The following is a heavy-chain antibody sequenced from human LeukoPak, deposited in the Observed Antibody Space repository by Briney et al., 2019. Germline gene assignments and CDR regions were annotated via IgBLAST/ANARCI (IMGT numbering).Heavy chain of an antibody. J-gene: IGHJ3*02. CDR1: GGSISSYY. V-gene: IGHV4-59*01. CDR3: ARWGYYDSSGYPKDAFDI. CDR2: IYYSGST. D-gene: IGHD3-22*01. Sequence: PSETLSLTCTVSGGSISSYYWSWIRQPPGKELEWIGYIYYSGSTNYNPSLKSRVTISVDTSKNQFSLKLSSVTAADTAVYYCARWGYYDSSGYPKDAFDIWGQGTMVTVSS.